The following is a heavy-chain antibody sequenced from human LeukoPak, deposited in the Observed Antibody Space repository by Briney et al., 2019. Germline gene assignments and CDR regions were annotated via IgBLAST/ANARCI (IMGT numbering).Heavy chain of an antibody. D-gene: IGHD6-6*01. V-gene: IGHV4-38-2*01. Sequence: SETLSLTCDVSGYSITSGYYWGWFRQPPGKGLEWIGNISHAGNTYYNPSLRRRVTISVDTSKNQFSLMLTSVTAADTAVYYCARQGGSSSPYYYYYMDVWGKGTTVTVSS. J-gene: IGHJ6*03. CDR1: GYSITSGYY. CDR2: ISHAGNT. CDR3: ARQGGSSSPYYYYYMDV.